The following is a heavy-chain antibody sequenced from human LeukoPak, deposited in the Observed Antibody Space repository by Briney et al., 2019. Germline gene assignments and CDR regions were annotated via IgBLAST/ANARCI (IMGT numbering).Heavy chain of an antibody. V-gene: IGHV3-30*03. CDR1: GFTFSSYG. CDR3: VFEGRADAFDT. Sequence: PGRSLRLSCAASGFTFSSYGMHWVRQAPGKGLEWVAVISYDGSNKYYADSVKGRFTISRDNSKNTLYLQMNSLRAEDTAVYYCVFEGRADAFDTWGQGTMVTVSS. J-gene: IGHJ3*02. D-gene: IGHD3-10*01. CDR2: ISYDGSNK.